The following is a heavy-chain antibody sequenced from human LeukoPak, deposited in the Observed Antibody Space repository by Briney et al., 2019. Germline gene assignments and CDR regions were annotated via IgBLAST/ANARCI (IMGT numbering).Heavy chain of an antibody. Sequence: PSETLSLTCAVSGGSISSSNWWSWVRPPPGKGLEWIGEIYHSGSTNYNPSLKSRVTISVDKSKNQFSLKLSSVTAADTAVYYCARLITMVRGVIIPHWYFDLWGRGTLVTVSS. CDR3: ARLITMVRGVIIPHWYFDL. CDR2: IYHSGST. D-gene: IGHD3-10*01. CDR1: GGSISSSNW. V-gene: IGHV4-4*02. J-gene: IGHJ2*01.